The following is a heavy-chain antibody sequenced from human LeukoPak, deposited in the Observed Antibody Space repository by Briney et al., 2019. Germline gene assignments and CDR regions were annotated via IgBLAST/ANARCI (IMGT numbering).Heavy chain of an antibody. V-gene: IGHV3-23*01. D-gene: IGHD3-22*01. CDR2: ISGSGGIT. J-gene: IGHJ4*02. Sequence: GGSLRLSCAASGFTFSSYGMSWVRQAPGKGLEWVSAISGSGGITYYADSVKGRFTISRDNSKNTLYLQMNSLRAEDTAVYYCAKYAVINYYDSSGYYLTPYYFDYWGQGTLVTVSS. CDR3: AKYAVINYYDSSGYYLTPYYFDY. CDR1: GFTFSSYG.